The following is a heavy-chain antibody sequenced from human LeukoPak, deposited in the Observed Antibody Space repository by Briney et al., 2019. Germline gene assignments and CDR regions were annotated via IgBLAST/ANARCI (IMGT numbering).Heavy chain of an antibody. J-gene: IGHJ3*02. CDR3: ATHRRSGSGGSENAFEI. D-gene: IGHD5-12*01. CDR2: IYDSGAT. Sequence: SETLSLTCTVSGDSTSSSTYYWDWIRQAPGKGLEWIGNIYDSGATHYNPSLKSRVTISGDTSKNQFSLKLNSVTAADTAIYYCATHRRSGSGGSENAFEIWGQGTMVTVSS. CDR1: GDSTSSSTYY. V-gene: IGHV4-39*01.